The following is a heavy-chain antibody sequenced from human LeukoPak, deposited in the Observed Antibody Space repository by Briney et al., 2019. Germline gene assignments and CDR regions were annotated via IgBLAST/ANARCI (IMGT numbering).Heavy chain of an antibody. Sequence: PGRSLRLSCAASGFTFSSYGMHWVRQAPGKGLEWVAVIWYDGSNKYYADSVKGRFTISRDNSKNTLYLQMNSLRAEDTAEYYCARGAPVVVVAATADYYYGMDVWGKGTTVTVSS. CDR2: IWYDGSNK. CDR3: ARGAPVVVVAATADYYYGMDV. D-gene: IGHD2-15*01. J-gene: IGHJ6*04. CDR1: GFTFSSYG. V-gene: IGHV3-33*01.